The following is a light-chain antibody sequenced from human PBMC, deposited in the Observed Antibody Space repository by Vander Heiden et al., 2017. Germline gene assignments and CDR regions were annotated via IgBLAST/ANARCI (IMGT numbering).Light chain of an antibody. CDR3: SSSTSSGTVI. CDR2: EVR. Sequence: QSALTQPASVSGSPGQSITISCTGTSSDIGDYKYVSWYQQHPDKAPKLVSSEVRNRPSGVSNRVSGSKSGTTESLTISGLQAEDDAYYDCSSSTSSGTVIFGGGTKMTVL. J-gene: IGLJ2*01. V-gene: IGLV2-14*01. CDR1: SSDIGDYKY.